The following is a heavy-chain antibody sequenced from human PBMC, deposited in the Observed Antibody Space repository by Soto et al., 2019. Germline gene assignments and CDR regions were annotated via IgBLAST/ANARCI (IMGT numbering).Heavy chain of an antibody. CDR2: ISNDGSNK. V-gene: IGHV3-30-3*01. CDR1: GFPFSSYS. D-gene: IGHD3-22*01. Sequence: GGSLRLSCATSGFPFSSYSMHRVRPAPGKGVEGVVVISNDGSNKYYAAPVKGRFTISRDNSKNTLYLQMNSLRAEDTAVYYCARDSRDLVTMIVVVITFGAFDIWGKGKMVTVSS. CDR3: ARDSRDLVTMIVVVITFGAFDI. J-gene: IGHJ3*02.